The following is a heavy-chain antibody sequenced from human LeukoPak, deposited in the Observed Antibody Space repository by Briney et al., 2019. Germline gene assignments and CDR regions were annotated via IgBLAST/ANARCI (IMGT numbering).Heavy chain of an antibody. CDR1: GGSISSYY. V-gene: IGHV4-59*01. D-gene: IGHD6-6*01. CDR2: IYYRGST. Sequence: SETLSLTCTVSGGSISSYYWSWIRQPPGKGLEWIGYIYYRGSTNYNPSLKSRVTISVDTSKNQLSLKLSSVTAADTAVYYCTRTDSSSAIDYWGQGTLVAVSS. J-gene: IGHJ4*02. CDR3: TRTDSSSAIDY.